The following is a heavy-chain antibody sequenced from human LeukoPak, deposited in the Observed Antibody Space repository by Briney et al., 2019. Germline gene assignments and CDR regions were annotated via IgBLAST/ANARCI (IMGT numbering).Heavy chain of an antibody. CDR1: GYTFTCYY. CDR3: ARDRRIAAASGNWFDP. Sequence: ASVKVSCKASGYTFTCYYMHWVRQAPGQGREWMGWINPNSGGTNYAQKFQGRVTMTRDTSISTAYMELSRLRSDDTAVYYCARDRRIAAASGNWFDPWGQGTLVTVSS. D-gene: IGHD6-13*01. CDR2: INPNSGGT. J-gene: IGHJ5*02. V-gene: IGHV1-2*02.